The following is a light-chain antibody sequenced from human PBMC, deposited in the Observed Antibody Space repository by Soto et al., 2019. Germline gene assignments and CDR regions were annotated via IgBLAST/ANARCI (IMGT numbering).Light chain of an antibody. J-gene: IGLJ1*01. CDR1: SSDVGGYKF. V-gene: IGLV2-14*03. CDR2: EVT. CDR3: NSYTTSSTLV. Sequence: QSVLTQPASVSGSPGQSITISCTGTSSDVGGYKFVSWYQQHPGKAPKLIIYEVTSRPSGVSNRFSVSKSGNTASLTISGLQAEDEADYYCNSYTTSSTLVFGTGTKVTVL.